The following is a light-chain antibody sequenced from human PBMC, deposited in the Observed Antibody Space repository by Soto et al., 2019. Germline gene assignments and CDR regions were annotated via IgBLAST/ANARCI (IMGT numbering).Light chain of an antibody. CDR3: QSYDTGLSGPVV. CDR1: GSNIGAGFD. Sequence: QSVLTQPPSLSGAPGQNIIISCTGGGSNIGAGFDVHWYQQLPGTAPKLLIYGNTNRPSGVPDRFSGSKSGTSAPLVITGLQAGDEADYYCQSYDTGLSGPVVFGGGTKLTVL. J-gene: IGLJ2*01. V-gene: IGLV1-40*01. CDR2: GNT.